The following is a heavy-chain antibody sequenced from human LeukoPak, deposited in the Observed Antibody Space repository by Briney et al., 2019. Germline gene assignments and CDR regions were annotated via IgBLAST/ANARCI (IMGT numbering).Heavy chain of an antibody. CDR2: ISTTSTSI. V-gene: IGHV3-21*06. Sequence: GGSLRLSCAASGFAFSGYSMNWVRQAPGRGPKWVSLISTTSTSIYYADSVRGRFTISRDNAKNSLYLQMNSLRAEDTAGYYCARGVGATHFDCWGQGTLVTVST. CDR3: ARGVGATHFDC. D-gene: IGHD1-26*01. J-gene: IGHJ4*02. CDR1: GFAFSGYS.